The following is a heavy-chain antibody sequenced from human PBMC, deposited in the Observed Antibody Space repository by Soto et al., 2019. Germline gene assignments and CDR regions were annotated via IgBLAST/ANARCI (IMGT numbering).Heavy chain of an antibody. CDR2: IYYSGST. CDR1: GGSISSGGYY. D-gene: IGHD3-3*01. CDR3: ARFQLPYDFWSGYSFWYDP. Sequence: SETLSLTCTVSGGSISSGGYYWSWIRQHPGKGLEWIGYIYYSGSTYYNPSLKSRVTISVDTSKNQFSLKLSSVTAADTAVYYCARFQLPYDFWSGYSFWYDPWGQGALVTVSP. V-gene: IGHV4-31*03. J-gene: IGHJ5*02.